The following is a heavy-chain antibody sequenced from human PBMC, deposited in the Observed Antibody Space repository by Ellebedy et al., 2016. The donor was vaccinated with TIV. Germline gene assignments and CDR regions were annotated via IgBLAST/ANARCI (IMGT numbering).Heavy chain of an antibody. J-gene: IGHJ3*02. CDR3: AKDVRYTTGWGGALDI. CDR2: IGSSAYTT. V-gene: IGHV3-23*01. CDR1: GSYFGGHA. D-gene: IGHD2-8*02. Sequence: PGGSLRLSCAASGSYFGGHAMKWVRQAPGKGLEWVSSIGSSAYTTHYADSVKGRFTISRDNSRNTLYLQMNSLRGEDTAVYFYAKDVRYTTGWGGALDIWGQGAMVTVSS.